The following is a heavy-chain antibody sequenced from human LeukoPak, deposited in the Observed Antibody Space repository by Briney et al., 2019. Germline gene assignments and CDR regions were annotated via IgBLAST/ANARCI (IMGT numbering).Heavy chain of an antibody. D-gene: IGHD1-26*01. Sequence: PSETLSLTCTGSGGSISGYYWSWIRQPPAKGLEWIAYVYNSEYTNYNPSLKTRASISVDTSKNLCSLRLTSVTAADTAVYYCARHAIYSGGYSFWFDPWGLGTLVTVS. J-gene: IGHJ5*02. CDR3: ARHAIYSGGYSFWFDP. CDR2: VYNSEYT. CDR1: GGSISGYY. V-gene: IGHV4-59*08.